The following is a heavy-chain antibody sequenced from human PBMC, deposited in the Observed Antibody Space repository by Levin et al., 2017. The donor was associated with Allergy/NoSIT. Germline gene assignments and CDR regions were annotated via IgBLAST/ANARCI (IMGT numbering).Heavy chain of an antibody. J-gene: IGHJ6*02. CDR2: IWYDGSNK. CDR3: ARAYCTNGVCLHRYYYYGMDV. D-gene: IGHD2-8*01. CDR1: GFTFRSYG. V-gene: IGHV3-33*01. Sequence: LSLTCAASGFTFRSYGMHWVRQAPGKGLEWVAVIWYDGSNKYYADSVKGRFTISRDNSKNTLYLQMNSLRAEDTAVYYCARAYCTNGVCLHRYYYYGMDVWGQGTTVTVSS.